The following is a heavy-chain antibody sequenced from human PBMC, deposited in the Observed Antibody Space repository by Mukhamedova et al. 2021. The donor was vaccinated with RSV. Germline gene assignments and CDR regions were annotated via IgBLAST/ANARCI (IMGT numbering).Heavy chain of an antibody. CDR3: ATSPYYDFWSGPYAFDI. D-gene: IGHD3-3*01. V-gene: IGHV3-48*03. CDR2: ISSSGSTI. Sequence: LEWVSYISSSGSTIYYADSVKGRFTISRDNAKNSLYLQMNSLRAEDTAVYYCATSPYYDFWSGPYAFDIWGQGTMVTVS. J-gene: IGHJ3*02.